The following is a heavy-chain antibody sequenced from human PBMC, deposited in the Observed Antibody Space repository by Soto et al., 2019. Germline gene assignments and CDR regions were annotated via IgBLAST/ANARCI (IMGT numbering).Heavy chain of an antibody. Sequence: PGGSLRLSCAASGFTLSDYYMSWIRQAPGKGLEWVSSITSSGSTTYYTDSVKGRFTISRDNAKNSLYLQMNSLRAEDTAVYYCARERYSYGPYYFDYWGQGTLVTVSS. CDR2: ITSSGSTT. CDR3: ARERYSYGPYYFDY. CDR1: GFTLSDYY. J-gene: IGHJ4*02. D-gene: IGHD5-18*01. V-gene: IGHV3-11*01.